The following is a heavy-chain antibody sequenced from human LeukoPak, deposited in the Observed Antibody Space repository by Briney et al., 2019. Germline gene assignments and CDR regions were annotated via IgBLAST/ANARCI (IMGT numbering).Heavy chain of an antibody. Sequence: GGSLRLSCAASGFTVSSNYMSWVRQAPGKGLEWVSVIYSGGSTYYADSAKGRFTISRDNSKNTLYLQMNSLRAEDTAVYYCARGLGYSSSWYEVDYWGQGTLVTVSS. J-gene: IGHJ4*02. V-gene: IGHV3-53*01. D-gene: IGHD6-13*01. CDR2: IYSGGST. CDR3: ARGLGYSSSWYEVDY. CDR1: GFTVSSNY.